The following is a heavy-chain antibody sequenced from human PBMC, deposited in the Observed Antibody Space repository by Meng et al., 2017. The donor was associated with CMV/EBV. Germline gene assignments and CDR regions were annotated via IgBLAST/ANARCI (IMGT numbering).Heavy chain of an antibody. J-gene: IGHJ5*02. V-gene: IGHV1-2*02. Sequence: SGAEQRKPGASVKVSCKASGDTFTDYYMHWVRQAPGQGLEWMGCINPNSGDTNYAQKFQGRVTMTRDTSISTAYMELSRLRSDDTAVYYCTRDAHLTTVTPNWFDPWGQGTLVTVSS. CDR1: GDTFTDYY. CDR2: INPNSGDT. CDR3: TRDAHLTTVTPNWFDP. D-gene: IGHD4-17*01.